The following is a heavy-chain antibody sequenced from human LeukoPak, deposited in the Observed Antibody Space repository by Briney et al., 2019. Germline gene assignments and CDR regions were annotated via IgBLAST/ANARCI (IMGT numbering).Heavy chain of an antibody. Sequence: GGSLRLSCAASGFTFSSYAMHWVRQAPGKGLEWVAVISYDGSNKYYADSVKGRFTISRDNSKNTLYLQMNSLRAEDTAVYYCARTTNVVVVTATIFDYWGQGTLVTVSS. CDR1: GFTFSSYA. J-gene: IGHJ4*02. CDR3: ARTTNVVVVTATIFDY. D-gene: IGHD2-21*02. V-gene: IGHV3-30-3*01. CDR2: ISYDGSNK.